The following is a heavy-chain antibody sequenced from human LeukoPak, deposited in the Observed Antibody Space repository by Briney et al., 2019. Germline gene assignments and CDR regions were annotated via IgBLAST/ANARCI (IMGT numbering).Heavy chain of an antibody. CDR3: ARTYCRGGSCHFDY. V-gene: IGHV4-59*08. J-gene: IGHJ4*02. Sequence: SETLSLTCTVSGGSISSYYWSWIRQPPGNGLEGIGYISYSGSTDSNPSLKSRVTISVDTSKNQISLKLSSVTAADTAVYYCARTYCRGGSCHFDYWGQGTLVTVSS. CDR2: ISYSGST. CDR1: GGSISSYY. D-gene: IGHD2-15*01.